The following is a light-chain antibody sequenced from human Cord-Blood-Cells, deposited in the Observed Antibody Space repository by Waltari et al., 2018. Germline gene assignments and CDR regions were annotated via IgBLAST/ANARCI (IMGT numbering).Light chain of an antibody. Sequence: DIQMTQSPSSLSASVGDRVTITCRASQSISSYLNWYQQKPGKAPKLLSYAAYSLQNGVTPRFSGSGYGTDFTLTISSLQPEDFATYYCQQSDSTPHTFGQGTKLEIK. J-gene: IGKJ2*01. CDR2: AAY. CDR3: QQSDSTPHT. V-gene: IGKV1-39*01. CDR1: QSISSY.